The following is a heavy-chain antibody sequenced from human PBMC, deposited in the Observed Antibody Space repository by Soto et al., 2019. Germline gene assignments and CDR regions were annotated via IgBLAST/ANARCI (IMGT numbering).Heavy chain of an antibody. CDR3: ARGRYSYGSLGYGMDV. CDR1: GGTFSSYA. J-gene: IGHJ6*02. D-gene: IGHD5-18*01. V-gene: IGHV1-69*06. Sequence: SVKVYWKASGGTFSSYAISWVRQAPGQGLEWMGGIIPIFGTANYAQKFQGRVTITADKSTSTAYMELSSLRSEDTAVYYCARGRYSYGSLGYGMDVWGQGTTVTVSS. CDR2: IIPIFGTA.